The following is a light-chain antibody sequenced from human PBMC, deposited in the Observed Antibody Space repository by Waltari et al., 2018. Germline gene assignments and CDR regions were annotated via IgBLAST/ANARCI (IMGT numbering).Light chain of an antibody. J-gene: IGLJ3*02. CDR2: EDN. V-gene: IGLV6-57*02. CDR1: SGSIASNY. CDR3: QSYDSSNLWV. Sequence: NFMLTQPHSVSESPGKTVTISCTGSSGSIASNYVQWYQQRPGSAPTPVIYEDNQRPSGVPDRFSGSIDSPSNSASLTISGLKTEDEADYYCQSYDSSNLWVFGGGTKLTVL.